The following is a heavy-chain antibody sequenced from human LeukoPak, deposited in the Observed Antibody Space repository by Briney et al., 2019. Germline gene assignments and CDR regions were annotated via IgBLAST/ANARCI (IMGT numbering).Heavy chain of an antibody. Sequence: ASVKVSCKASGYTFTNNAISWRRQAPGQGLEWMGWMSAYNDNTNNAQKLQGRVTMTTDTSTSTPYMELRSLRSDDTAVYCCARDMGYCSGGSCPHNAFDIWGQGTMVTVS. D-gene: IGHD2-15*01. CDR3: ARDMGYCSGGSCPHNAFDI. CDR2: MSAYNDNT. J-gene: IGHJ3*02. CDR1: GYTFTNNA. V-gene: IGHV1-18*01.